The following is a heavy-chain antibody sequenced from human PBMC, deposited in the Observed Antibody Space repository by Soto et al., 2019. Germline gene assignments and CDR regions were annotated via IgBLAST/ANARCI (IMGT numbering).Heavy chain of an antibody. CDR3: VRYRFGESFDY. Sequence: GGSLRLSCAASGFTFSSYAMHWVRQAPGKGLEWVAVIWYDGSNKYYADSVKGRFTISRDNSKNTLYLQMNSLRAEDTAVYYCVRYRFGESFDYWGQGTLVTVSS. CDR2: IWYDGSNK. J-gene: IGHJ4*02. D-gene: IGHD3-10*01. CDR1: GFTFSSYA. V-gene: IGHV3-33*01.